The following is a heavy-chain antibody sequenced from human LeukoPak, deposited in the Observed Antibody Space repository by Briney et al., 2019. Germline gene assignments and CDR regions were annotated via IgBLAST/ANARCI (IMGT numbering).Heavy chain of an antibody. J-gene: IGHJ6*03. Sequence: GGSLRLSCAASGFTFSSYAMSWVRQAPGKGLEWVAVISYDGSNKYYADSVKGRFTISRDNSKNTLYLQMNSLRAEDTAVYYCSRPWGSSSRLTYYYYYYYMDVWGKGTAVTVSS. V-gene: IGHV3-30*04. CDR3: SRPWGSSSRLTYYYYYYYMDV. CDR2: ISYDGSNK. D-gene: IGHD6-13*01. CDR1: GFTFSSYA.